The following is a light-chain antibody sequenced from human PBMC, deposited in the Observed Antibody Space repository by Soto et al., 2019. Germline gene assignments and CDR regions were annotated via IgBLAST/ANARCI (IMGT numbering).Light chain of an antibody. Sequence: QSALTQPASVSGSPGQSITISCTGTSSDVGSYNLVSWYQQHPGKAPKLMIYVGSKRPSGVSNRFSGSKSGNTASLTISGLQAEDEADYYCCSYAGSSTNWVFGGGTKLTVL. CDR1: SSDVGSYNL. J-gene: IGLJ3*02. V-gene: IGLV2-23*01. CDR3: CSYAGSSTNWV. CDR2: VGS.